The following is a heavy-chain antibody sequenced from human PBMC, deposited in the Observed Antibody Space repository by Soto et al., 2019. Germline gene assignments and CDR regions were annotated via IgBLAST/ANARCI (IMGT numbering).Heavy chain of an antibody. CDR2: ISYDGSNK. Sequence: PGGSLRLSCAASGFTFSSYAMHWVRQAPGKGPEWVAVISYDGSNKYYADSVKGRFTISRDNSKNTLYLQMNSLRAEDTAVYYCARGSLYSNYGWYYYGMDVWGQGTTVTVSS. CDR3: ARGSLYSNYGWYYYGMDV. V-gene: IGHV3-30-3*01. CDR1: GFTFSSYA. D-gene: IGHD4-4*01. J-gene: IGHJ6*02.